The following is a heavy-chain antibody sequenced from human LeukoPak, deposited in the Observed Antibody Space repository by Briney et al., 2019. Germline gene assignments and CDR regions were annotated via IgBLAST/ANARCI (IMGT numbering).Heavy chain of an antibody. CDR1: GYTFTDYY. D-gene: IGHD1-26*01. CDR2: INPHSGGT. V-gene: IGHV1-2*02. Sequence: ASVKVSCKASGYTFTDYYMHWVRQAPGQGLEWMGWINPHSGGTDHAQKFQGRVTMTKDTSISTAYMELSRLRSDDTAVYYCARDMDSGPDFFDYWGLGTLVTVSS. J-gene: IGHJ4*02. CDR3: ARDMDSGPDFFDY.